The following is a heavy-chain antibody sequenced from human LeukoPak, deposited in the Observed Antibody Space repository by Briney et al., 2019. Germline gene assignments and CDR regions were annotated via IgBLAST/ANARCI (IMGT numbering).Heavy chain of an antibody. CDR1: GFTFSDYY. CDR3: ARGDDYGDI. D-gene: IGHD5-24*01. J-gene: IGHJ4*02. V-gene: IGHV3-66*01. CDR2: IYSGGST. Sequence: GGSLRLSCAASGFTFSDYYMSWIRQAPGKGLEWVSLIYSGGSTYYADAVKGRFSISRDNSKNTLYLQMNSLRAEDTAVYYCARGDDYGDIWGQGTLVTVSS.